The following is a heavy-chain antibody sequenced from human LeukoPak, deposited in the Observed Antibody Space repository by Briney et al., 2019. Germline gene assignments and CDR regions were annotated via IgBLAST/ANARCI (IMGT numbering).Heavy chain of an antibody. J-gene: IGHJ4*02. CDR1: GFTFRNAV. V-gene: IGHV3-15*01. Sequence: PGGSLRLSCAASGFTFRNAVMNWVRQAPGRGLEWVGLIKSYIEGGTRDYAAPVQDRFTISRDDSKTTVYLQMNSLRAEDTAVYYCAKDRDYYDSSGLFDYWGQGTLVTVSS. CDR2: IKSYIEGGTR. CDR3: AKDRDYYDSSGLFDY. D-gene: IGHD3-22*01.